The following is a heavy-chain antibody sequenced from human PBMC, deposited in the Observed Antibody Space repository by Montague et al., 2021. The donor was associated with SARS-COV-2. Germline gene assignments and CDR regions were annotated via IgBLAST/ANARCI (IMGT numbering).Heavy chain of an antibody. CDR1: GFSLGTSGMC. CDR2: IDWDDDK. V-gene: IGHV2-70*01. J-gene: IGHJ4*02. Sequence: PALVKPTQTLTLTCTFSGFSLGTSGMCVSWIRQPPGKALEWLALIDWDDDKYYSTSLKTRLTISKDTSKNQVVLTMTNMHPVDTATYYCARSHYDILTGYYTVFDYWGQGTLVTVSS. CDR3: ARSHYDILTGYYTVFDY. D-gene: IGHD3-9*01.